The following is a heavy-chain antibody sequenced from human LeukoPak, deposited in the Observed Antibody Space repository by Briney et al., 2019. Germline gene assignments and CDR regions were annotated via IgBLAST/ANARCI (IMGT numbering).Heavy chain of an antibody. CDR1: GFTFSSYA. Sequence: PGGSLRLSCAASGFTFSSYAMTWVRQAPGKGLEWVSTISGSGGSTYYADSVKGRFTISGDNSKKTMYLQMNSLRAEDTAVYYCAKDGGYCSSATCYTPIDAFDIWGQGTKVTVSS. D-gene: IGHD2-2*02. V-gene: IGHV3-23*01. J-gene: IGHJ3*02. CDR3: AKDGGYCSSATCYTPIDAFDI. CDR2: ISGSGGST.